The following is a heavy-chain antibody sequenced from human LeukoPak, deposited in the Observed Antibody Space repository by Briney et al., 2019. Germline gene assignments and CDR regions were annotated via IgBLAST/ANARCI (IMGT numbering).Heavy chain of an antibody. D-gene: IGHD6-13*01. CDR2: IGGSGGST. V-gene: IGHV3-23*01. CDR1: GFIFSTYA. Sequence: TGGSLRLSCAASGFIFSTYAMSWVRQAPGKGLEWVSGIGGSGGSTYYADSVKGRFTISRDNSKNTLYLQMNSLRAEDTAVYYCAKRPPYSSTWYTLDPWGQGTLVTVSS. J-gene: IGHJ5*02. CDR3: AKRPPYSSTWYTLDP.